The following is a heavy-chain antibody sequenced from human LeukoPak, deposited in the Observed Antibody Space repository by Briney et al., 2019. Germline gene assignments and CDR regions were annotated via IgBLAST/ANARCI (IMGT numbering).Heavy chain of an antibody. V-gene: IGHV3-30*02. J-gene: IGHJ6*03. CDR3: AKDPVLTPYDFWSGYPRIYYYMDV. D-gene: IGHD3-3*01. Sequence: PGGSLRLSCAASGFTFSSYGMHWVRQAPGKGLEWVAFIRYDGSNKYYADSVKGRFTISRDNSKNTLYLQMNSLRAEDTAVYYCAKDPVLTPYDFWSGYPRIYYYMDVWGKGTTVTVSS. CDR1: GFTFSSYG. CDR2: IRYDGSNK.